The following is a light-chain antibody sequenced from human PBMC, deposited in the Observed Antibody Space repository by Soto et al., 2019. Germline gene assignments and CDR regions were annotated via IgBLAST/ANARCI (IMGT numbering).Light chain of an antibody. CDR1: SSDVGGFDH. J-gene: IGLJ1*01. CDR2: DVS. CDR3: NSFSTTNSYV. Sequence: QSVLTHPASVSCSAGQSITFSCTGTSSDVGGFDHVSWYQQHPGKVPRLLIYDVSSRPSGVSDRFSGSKSGNTASLTISGLQAEDEADYYCNSFSTTNSYVFGTGTKVTVL. V-gene: IGLV2-14*03.